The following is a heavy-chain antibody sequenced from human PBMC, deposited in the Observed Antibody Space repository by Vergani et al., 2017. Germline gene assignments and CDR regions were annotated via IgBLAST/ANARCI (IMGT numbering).Heavy chain of an antibody. CDR2: INNSGST. CDR1: GGSFSGYY. V-gene: IGHV4-34*01. J-gene: IGHJ4*02. Sequence: QVQLQQWGAGLVKPSETLSLTCAVYGGSFSGYYWSWIRQPPGKGLEWIGEINNSGSTNYNPSLKSRVTISVDTSKNQFSLKLSSVTAADTAVYYCARGDPNATAMDPLDYWGQGTLVTVSS. CDR3: ARGDPNATAMDPLDY. D-gene: IGHD5-18*01.